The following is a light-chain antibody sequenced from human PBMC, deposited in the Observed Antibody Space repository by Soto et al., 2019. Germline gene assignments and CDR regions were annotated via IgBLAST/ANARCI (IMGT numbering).Light chain of an antibody. Sequence: QSVLTQPPSVSGAPGQRVTISCTENSSNIGAGYDVHWYQQLPGTAPKLLIYANSNRPSGVPDRFSGSKSGTSASLAITGLQADDEADYYCQSYDSSLSAWVFGGGTKLTVL. V-gene: IGLV1-40*01. CDR1: SSNIGAGYD. CDR3: QSYDSSLSAWV. CDR2: ANS. J-gene: IGLJ3*02.